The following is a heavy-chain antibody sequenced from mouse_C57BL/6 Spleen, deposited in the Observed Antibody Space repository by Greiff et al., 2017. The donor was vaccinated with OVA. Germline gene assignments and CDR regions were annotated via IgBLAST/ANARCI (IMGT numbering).Heavy chain of an antibody. CDR2: IWSGGST. V-gene: IGHV2-2*01. Sequence: QVQLKESGPGLVQPSQSLSITCTVSGFSLTSYGVHWVRQSPGKGLEWLGVIWSGGSTDYNAAFISRLSISKDNSKSQVFFKMNSLQADDTAIYYCASNYDYFYFDYWGQGTTLTVSS. CDR3: ASNYDYFYFDY. J-gene: IGHJ2*01. CDR1: GFSLTSYG. D-gene: IGHD2-4*01.